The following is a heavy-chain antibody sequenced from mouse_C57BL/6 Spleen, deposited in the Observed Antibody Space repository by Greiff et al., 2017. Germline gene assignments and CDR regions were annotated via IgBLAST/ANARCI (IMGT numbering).Heavy chain of an antibody. CDR2: IHPNSGST. D-gene: IGHD4-1*01. V-gene: IGHV1-64*01. J-gene: IGHJ3*01. CDR3: ARSGTVAY. Sequence: QVQLQQPGAELVKPGASVKLSCTASGYTFTSYWMHWVKQRPGQGLEWIGMIHPNSGSTNYTEKVKSKATLTVDKSSSTDYMQLSSLTSEESAVYYCARSGTVAYWGQGTLVTVSA. CDR1: GYTFTSYW.